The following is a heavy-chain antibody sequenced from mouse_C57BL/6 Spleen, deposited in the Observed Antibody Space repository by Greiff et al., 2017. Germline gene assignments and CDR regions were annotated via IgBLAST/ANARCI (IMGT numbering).Heavy chain of an antibody. CDR3: ARHGPYAMDY. CDR2: ISSGSSTI. CDR1: GFTFSDYG. Sequence: EVKLMESGGGLVKPGGSLKLSCAASGFTFSDYGMHWVRQAPEKGLAWVAYISSGSSTIYYADTVKGRFTISRDNAKNTLFLQMTSLRSEDTAMYYCARHGPYAMDYWGQGTSVTVSS. V-gene: IGHV5-17*01. J-gene: IGHJ4*01. D-gene: IGHD1-1*01.